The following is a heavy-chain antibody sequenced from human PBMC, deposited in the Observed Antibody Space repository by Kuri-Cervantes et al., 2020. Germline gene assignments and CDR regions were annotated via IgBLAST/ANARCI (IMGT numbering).Heavy chain of an antibody. CDR2: IYYSGST. CDR3: ARGGHYYGSGSYHFDY. J-gene: IGHJ4*02. D-gene: IGHD3-10*01. V-gene: IGHV4-39*06. Sequence: GSLRLSCTVSGGSISSSSYYWGWIRQPPGKGLEWIGSIYYSGSTYYNPSLKSRVTISVDRSKNQFTLKLSSVTAADTAVYYCARGGHYYGSGSYHFDYWGQGTLVTVSS. CDR1: GGSISSSSYY.